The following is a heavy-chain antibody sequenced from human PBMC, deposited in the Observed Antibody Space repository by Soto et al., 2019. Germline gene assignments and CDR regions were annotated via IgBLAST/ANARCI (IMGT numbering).Heavy chain of an antibody. J-gene: IGHJ3*02. CDR2: IYPGDSDT. CDR1: GYSFTSYW. D-gene: IGHD2-2*01. CDR3: ATPGNCRSTSSHHRGAFDI. Sequence: GESLKISCNGSGYSFTSYWIGWVRQMPGKGLELIGIIYPGDSDTRYSPSFQGQVTISADKSISTAYLQWSRLKASDTAMYYCATPGNCRSTSSHHRGAFDIWAQGTVVPVSS. V-gene: IGHV5-51*01.